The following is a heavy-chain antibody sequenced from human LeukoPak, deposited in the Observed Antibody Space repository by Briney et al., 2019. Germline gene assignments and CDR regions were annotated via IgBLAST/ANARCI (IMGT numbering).Heavy chain of an antibody. Sequence: ASVKVSCKASGYTFTGYYIHWVRQAPGQGLEWMGWINPNSGNTGYAQKFQGRVTITRNTSISTAYMDLSSLRSDDTAVYYCARRAVAYYYYYYMDVWGKGTTVTVSS. CDR1: GYTFTGYY. D-gene: IGHD6-19*01. CDR3: ARRAVAYYYYYYMDV. V-gene: IGHV1-8*03. CDR2: INPNSGNT. J-gene: IGHJ6*03.